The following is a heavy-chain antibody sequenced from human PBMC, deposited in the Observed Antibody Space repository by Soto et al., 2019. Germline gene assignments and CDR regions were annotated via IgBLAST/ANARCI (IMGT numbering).Heavy chain of an antibody. Sequence: EVQLVESGGGLVKPGGSLRLSCAASGFTFSSYSMNWVRQAPGKGLEWVSSISSSSSYIYYADSVKGRFTISRDNAKNSLYLQMNVLRAEDTAVYYCASHPRYCSGGSGWPGDYYMDVWGKGTTVTVAS. J-gene: IGHJ6*03. D-gene: IGHD2-15*01. V-gene: IGHV3-21*01. CDR2: ISSSSSYI. CDR3: ASHPRYCSGGSGWPGDYYMDV. CDR1: GFTFSSYS.